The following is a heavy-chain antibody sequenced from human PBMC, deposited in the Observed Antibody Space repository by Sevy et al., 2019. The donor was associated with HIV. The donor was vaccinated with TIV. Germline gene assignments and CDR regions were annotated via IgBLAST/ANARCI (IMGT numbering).Heavy chain of an antibody. CDR3: ARQQPGFSYYDTRTRAFDI. Sequence: GESLKISCKGSGYSFTSYWIGWVRQMPGKGLEWMGIIYPGDSDTRDSPSFQGQVTISADKSISTAYLQWSSLKASDTAMYYCARQQPGFSYYDTRTRAFDIWGQGTMVTVSS. CDR1: GYSFTSYW. D-gene: IGHD3-22*01. J-gene: IGHJ3*02. CDR2: IYPGDSDT. V-gene: IGHV5-51*01.